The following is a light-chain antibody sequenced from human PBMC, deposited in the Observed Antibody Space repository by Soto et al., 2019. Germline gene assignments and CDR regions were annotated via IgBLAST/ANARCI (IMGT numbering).Light chain of an antibody. J-gene: IGLJ2*01. V-gene: IGLV2-8*01. CDR1: SSDVGGYNY. Sequence: QSALTQPPSASGSPGQSVTISCTGTSSDVGGYNYVSWYQQHPSKAPKLMIYEVIKRPSGVPDRFSGSKSGNTASLTVTGLQAEDEADYYCSSYAGNNNLRVFGGGTKLTVL. CDR2: EVI. CDR3: SSYAGNNNLRV.